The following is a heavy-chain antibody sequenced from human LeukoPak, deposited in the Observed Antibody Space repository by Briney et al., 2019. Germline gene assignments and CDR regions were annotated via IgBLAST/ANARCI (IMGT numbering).Heavy chain of an antibody. CDR1: GFTFSSYG. J-gene: IGHJ4*02. CDR2: IRYDGNNK. V-gene: IGHV3-30*02. CDR3: ARDPYYFDY. Sequence: PGGSLRLSCAASGFTFSSYGMHWVRQAPGKGLEWVAFIRYDGNNKYYADSVKGRFTISRDNAKNSLYLQMNSLRAEDTAVYYCARDPYYFDYWGQGTLVTVSS.